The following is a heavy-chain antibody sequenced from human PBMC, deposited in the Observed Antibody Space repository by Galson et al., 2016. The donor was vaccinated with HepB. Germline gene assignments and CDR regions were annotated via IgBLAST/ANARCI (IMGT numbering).Heavy chain of an antibody. V-gene: IGHV3-7*01. CDR2: IKQDGSDK. CDR1: GFTFSNYW. J-gene: IGHJ3*02. Sequence: SLRLSCAASGFTFSNYWMTWLRQAPGKGLEWVANIKQDGSDKYYVDSVKGRFTISRDNVRVSLYLQMNSLRAEDKAVYYCARHHYAFDIWGQGTMVTVSS. CDR3: ARHHYAFDI.